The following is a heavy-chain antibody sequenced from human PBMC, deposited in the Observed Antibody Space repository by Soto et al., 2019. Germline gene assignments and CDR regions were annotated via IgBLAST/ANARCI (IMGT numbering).Heavy chain of an antibody. CDR3: AKVPHDYYDSSGYLVYPFDI. CDR2: ISYDGSNK. D-gene: IGHD3-22*01. J-gene: IGHJ3*02. V-gene: IGHV3-30*18. Sequence: LRLSCAASGFTFSSYGMHWVRQAPGKGLEWVAVISYDGSNKYHADSVKGRFTISRDNPKNTLYLQMNSLRAEDTAVYYCAKVPHDYYDSSGYLVYPFDIWGQGTMVTVSS. CDR1: GFTFSSYG.